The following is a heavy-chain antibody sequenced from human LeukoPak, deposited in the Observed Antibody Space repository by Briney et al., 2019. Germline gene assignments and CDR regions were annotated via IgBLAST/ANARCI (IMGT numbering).Heavy chain of an antibody. CDR3: AALAVAGTGDYYYYGMDV. CDR1: GCTFTSYY. J-gene: IGHJ6*04. D-gene: IGHD6-19*01. V-gene: IGHV1-46*01. CDR2: INPSGGST. Sequence: ASVKVSCKASGCTFTSYYMHWVRQAPGQGLEWMGIINPSGGSTSYAQKFQGRVTMTRDTSTSTVYMELSSLRSEDTAVYYCAALAVAGTGDYYYYGMDVWGKGTTVTVSS.